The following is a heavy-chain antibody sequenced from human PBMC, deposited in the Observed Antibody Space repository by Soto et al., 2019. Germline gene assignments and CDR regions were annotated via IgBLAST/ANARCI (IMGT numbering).Heavy chain of an antibody. CDR1: GYTFTSYY. V-gene: IGHV1-46*01. CDR2: INPSGGSK. CDR3: AREARDYYGMDV. J-gene: IGHJ6*02. Sequence: QVQLVQSGAEVKKPGASVKVSCKASGYTFTSYYMHWVRQAPGQGLECVGVINPSGGSKTYAQNFQGRVSMTWDTSTSTVYMDLSSLRSEDTAVYYCAREARDYYGMDVWGQGTTVTVSS.